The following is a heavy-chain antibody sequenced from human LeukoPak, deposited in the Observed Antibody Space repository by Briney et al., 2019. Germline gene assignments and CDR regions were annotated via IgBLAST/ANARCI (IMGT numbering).Heavy chain of an antibody. D-gene: IGHD2-15*01. Sequence: SETLSLTCTVSGGSVSNYYWSWIRQPPGKGLEYIGHVYYSGSTDYNPSLKSRLAISVDNSMNQFSLKLSSVSAADTAVYYCARDGDGIVVVTSVDYWGQGTLVTVSS. CDR1: GGSVSNYY. CDR2: VYYSGST. V-gene: IGHV4-59*02. J-gene: IGHJ4*02. CDR3: ARDGDGIVVVTSVDY.